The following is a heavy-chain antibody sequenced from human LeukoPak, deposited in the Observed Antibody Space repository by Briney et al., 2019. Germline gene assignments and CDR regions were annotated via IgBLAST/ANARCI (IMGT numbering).Heavy chain of an antibody. CDR1: VFTVSSNY. Sequence: GGSLRLSCAASVFTVSSNYMSWVRQAPGKGLEWVSVIYSDDSTYYADSVKGRFTISRDNSKKTLYLQMSSLRTEDTAVYYCAPGKFDYWGQGTLVTVSS. CDR3: APGKFDY. CDR2: IYSDDST. V-gene: IGHV3-66*01. J-gene: IGHJ4*02.